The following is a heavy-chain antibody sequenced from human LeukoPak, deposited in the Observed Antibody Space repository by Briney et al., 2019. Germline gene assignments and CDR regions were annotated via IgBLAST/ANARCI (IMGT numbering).Heavy chain of an antibody. Sequence: SGGSLRLSCAASGFTVSSNYMSWVRQAPGKGLEWVSVIYSGGSTYYADSVKGRFTISRDNSKNTLYLQMNSLRAEDTAVYYCAREGITTFGGQVYWGQGTLVTVSS. CDR3: AREGITTFGGQVY. CDR2: IYSGGST. V-gene: IGHV3-66*02. CDR1: GFTVSSNY. J-gene: IGHJ4*02. D-gene: IGHD3-3*01.